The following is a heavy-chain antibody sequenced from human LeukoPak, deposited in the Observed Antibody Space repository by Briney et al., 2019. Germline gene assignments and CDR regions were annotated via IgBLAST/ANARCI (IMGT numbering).Heavy chain of an antibody. Sequence: SETLSLTCAVSGYSISSGYYWGWIRQPPGKGLEWIGSIYHSGSTYYNPSLKSRVTISVDTSKNQFSLKLSSVTAADTAVYYCARGTSWIQLSDANWFDPWDQGTLVTVSS. CDR1: GYSISSGYY. J-gene: IGHJ5*02. CDR2: IYHSGST. V-gene: IGHV4-38-2*01. CDR3: ARGTSWIQLSDANWFDP. D-gene: IGHD5-18*01.